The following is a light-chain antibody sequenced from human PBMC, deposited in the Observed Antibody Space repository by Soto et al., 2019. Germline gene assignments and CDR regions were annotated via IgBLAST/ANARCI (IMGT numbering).Light chain of an antibody. Sequence: DIQMTQSPSSLSASVGDRVTITCRASQSISTYVHWYQQTPEKAPNLRSYAASTSQSGVPSRISGSGSGPDFTIPISSLQPEDFATYFCQHCYRTTHTLGGGTTVDIK. J-gene: IGKJ4*01. CDR3: QHCYRTTHT. CDR2: AAS. CDR1: QSISTY. V-gene: IGKV1-39*01.